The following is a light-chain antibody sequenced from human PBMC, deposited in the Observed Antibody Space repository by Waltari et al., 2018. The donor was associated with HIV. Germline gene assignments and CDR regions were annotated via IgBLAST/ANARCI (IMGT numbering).Light chain of an antibody. CDR3: CSYAGSSNLI. CDR1: SSDVGAYTY. CDR2: EIN. Sequence: QSALTQPPSASGSPGQSVTISCPGTSSDVGAYTYVSWYQQHPGKAPKLMIDEINDRPSGVPDRFSGSKSGNTASLTVSGLQAEDEADYYCCSYAGSSNLIFGGGTKLTVL. V-gene: IGLV2-8*01. J-gene: IGLJ2*01.